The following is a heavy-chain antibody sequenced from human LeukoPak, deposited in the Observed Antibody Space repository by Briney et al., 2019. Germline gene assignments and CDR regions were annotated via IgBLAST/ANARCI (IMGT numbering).Heavy chain of an antibody. CDR2: INHSGST. V-gene: IGHV4-34*01. CDR3: ARDNTPSGFDY. Sequence: SETLSLTCAVYGGSFSGYYWSWIRQPPGKGLEWIGEINHSGSTNYNPSLKSRVTISVDTSKNQFSLKLSSVTAADTAVYYCARDNTPSGFDYWGQGTLVTVSS. D-gene: IGHD2-2*02. J-gene: IGHJ4*02. CDR1: GGSFSGYY.